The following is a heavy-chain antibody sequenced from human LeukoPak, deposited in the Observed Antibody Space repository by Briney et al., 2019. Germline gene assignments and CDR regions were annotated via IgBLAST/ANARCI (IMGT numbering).Heavy chain of an antibody. CDR2: IYHSGST. CDR1: GGSISSGGYS. D-gene: IGHD3-16*01. CDR3: ARAGGGSPPDY. Sequence: SQTLSLTCAVSGGSISSGGYSWSWIRQPPGKGLEWIGYIYHSGSTYYNPSLKSRVTISVDRSKNQFSLKLSSVTAADTAVYYCARAGGGSPPDYWGQGTLVTVSS. J-gene: IGHJ4*02. V-gene: IGHV4-30-2*01.